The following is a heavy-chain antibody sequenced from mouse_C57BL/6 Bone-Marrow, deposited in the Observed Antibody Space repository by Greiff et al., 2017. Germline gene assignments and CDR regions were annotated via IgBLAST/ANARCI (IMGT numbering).Heavy chain of an antibody. V-gene: IGHV1-62-2*01. CDR3: ARHEEGIYYGVFAY. CDR1: GYTFTEYT. J-gene: IGHJ3*01. Sequence: VQLQQSGAELVKTGASVKLSCKASGYTFTEYTIQLVKQRSGKGLGGIGWFYPGSGSKKYNEKFKDKATLTADKSSSTVYMELSRLTSEDSAVYFCARHEEGIYYGVFAYWGQGTLVTVSA. D-gene: IGHD2-13*01. CDR2: FYPGSGSK.